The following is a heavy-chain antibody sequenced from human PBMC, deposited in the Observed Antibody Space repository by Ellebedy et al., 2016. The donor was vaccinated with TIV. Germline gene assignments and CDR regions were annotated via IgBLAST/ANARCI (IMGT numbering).Heavy chain of an antibody. CDR2: ISFDGGNI. V-gene: IGHV3-30*18. D-gene: IGHD3-16*02. CDR1: GFTFSIYG. CDR3: AKKTPGEVIAAPES. Sequence: GGSLRLSXAASGFTFSIYGMHWVRQAPGKGLEWVAVISFDGGNIYYADSVKGRFTISRDNSKNTLYLQMNSLTTEDTAVYFCAKKTPGEVIAAPESWGQGTLVTVSS. J-gene: IGHJ5*02.